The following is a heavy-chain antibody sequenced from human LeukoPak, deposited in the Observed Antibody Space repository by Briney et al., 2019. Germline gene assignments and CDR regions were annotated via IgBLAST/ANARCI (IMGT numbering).Heavy chain of an antibody. Sequence: GGSLRLSCAASGFTFSTYAMHWVRQAPGKGLEYVSAISSNGGSTYYANSVKGRFTISRDNSKNTLYLQMGSLRAEDMAVYYCARGALGYCSSTSCFATQFGAWGQGTLVTVSS. J-gene: IGHJ5*02. CDR3: ARGALGYCSSTSCFATQFGA. V-gene: IGHV3-64*01. CDR1: GFTFSTYA. CDR2: ISSNGGST. D-gene: IGHD2-2*01.